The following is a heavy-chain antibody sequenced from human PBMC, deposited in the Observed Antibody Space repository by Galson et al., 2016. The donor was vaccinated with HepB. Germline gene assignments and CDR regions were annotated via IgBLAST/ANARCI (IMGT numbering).Heavy chain of an antibody. J-gene: IGHJ3*02. CDR3: ARPDVVTAAFEI. D-gene: IGHD2-21*02. CDR1: GFSFGKHW. CDR2: IKQDGSEK. V-gene: IGHV3-7*03. Sequence: CAGSGFSFGKHWMSWVRQAPRKGLEWLANIKQDGSEKYYVDFQGRVTITADESTNTAYMELSSLRYEDTAVYYCARPDVVTAAFEIWGQGTMVTVSS.